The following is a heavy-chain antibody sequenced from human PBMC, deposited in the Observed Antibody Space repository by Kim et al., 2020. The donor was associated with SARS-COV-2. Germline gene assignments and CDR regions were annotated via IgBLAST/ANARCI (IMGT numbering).Heavy chain of an antibody. J-gene: IGHJ6*02. D-gene: IGHD3-16*01. Sequence: AQKFRGRVTMTEDTSTDTAYMELSSLRSEDTAVYYCAGYGIPNYYGMDVWGQGTTVTVSS. CDR3: AGYGIPNYYGMDV. V-gene: IGHV1-24*01.